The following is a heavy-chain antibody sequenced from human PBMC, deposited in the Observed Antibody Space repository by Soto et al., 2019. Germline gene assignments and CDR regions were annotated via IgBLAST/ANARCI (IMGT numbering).Heavy chain of an antibody. V-gene: IGHV3-48*01. CDR3: ARGIATADST. CDR2: ISTSSSTI. Sequence: EVQLVESGGGLVQPGGSLRLSCAASGFTFSSYSMNWVRQAPGKGLEWVSYISTSSSTIFYADSEKGRFTISRDNAKNSLYLQMNSLRAEDTAVYYCARGIATADSTWGQGTLVTVSS. D-gene: IGHD6-13*01. J-gene: IGHJ5*02. CDR1: GFTFSSYS.